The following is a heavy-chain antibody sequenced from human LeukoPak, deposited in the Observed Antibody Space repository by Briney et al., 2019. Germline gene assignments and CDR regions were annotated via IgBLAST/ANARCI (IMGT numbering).Heavy chain of an antibody. CDR3: ARVRYSGYDYFDY. CDR2: IKYDGSEK. CDR1: GFTFDTYW. J-gene: IGHJ4*02. Sequence: GGSLRLSCAASGFTFDTYWMSWVRQAPGKGLEWVANIKYDGSEKYYVDSMKDRFTISRDNGMESLYLQVNSLRAEDTAVYYCARVRYSGYDYFDYWGQGTLVTVSS. V-gene: IGHV3-7*01. D-gene: IGHD5-12*01.